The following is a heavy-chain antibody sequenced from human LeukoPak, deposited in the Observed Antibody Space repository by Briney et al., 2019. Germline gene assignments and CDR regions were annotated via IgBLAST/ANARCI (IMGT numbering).Heavy chain of an antibody. CDR2: IIPIFGTA. V-gene: IGHV1-69*05. Sequence: GASVKVSCKASGYTFTNYRITWVRQAPGQGLEWMGGIIPIFGTANYAQKFQGRVTMTRDTSTSTVYMELSSLRSEDTAVYYCARADYDFWSGYGAFDIWGQGTMVTVSS. J-gene: IGHJ3*02. CDR1: GYTFTNYR. D-gene: IGHD3-3*01. CDR3: ARADYDFWSGYGAFDI.